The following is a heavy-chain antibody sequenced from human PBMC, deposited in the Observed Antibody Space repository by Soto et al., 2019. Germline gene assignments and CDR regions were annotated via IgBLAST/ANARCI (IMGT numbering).Heavy chain of an antibody. J-gene: IGHJ4*02. CDR1: GGSISSYY. V-gene: IGHV4-59*08. Sequence: PSWSLSISCAFCGGSISSYYWSGIRQPPGKGLEWIGYIYYSGSTNYNPSLKSRVTISVDTSKNQFSLKLSSVTAADTAVYYCARHQYTLLGFGLQAHWGQGTLVTVSS. D-gene: IGHD3-10*01. CDR3: ARHQYTLLGFGLQAH. CDR2: IYYSGST.